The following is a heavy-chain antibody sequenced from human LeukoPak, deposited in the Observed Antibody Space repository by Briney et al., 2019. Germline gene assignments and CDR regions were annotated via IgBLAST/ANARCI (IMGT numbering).Heavy chain of an antibody. CDR1: GYSFTDYY. V-gene: IGHV1-2*02. Sequence: ASVKVSCKASGYSFTDYYMHWVGQAPGQGLEWMGWIKPDSGGANYAQKFQGRVTMTRDTSISTAYMELSRLRSDDTAVYFCARDRSPFHYDSSGYLGYWGQGTLVTVSS. J-gene: IGHJ4*02. D-gene: IGHD3-22*01. CDR2: IKPDSGGA. CDR3: ARDRSPFHYDSSGYLGY.